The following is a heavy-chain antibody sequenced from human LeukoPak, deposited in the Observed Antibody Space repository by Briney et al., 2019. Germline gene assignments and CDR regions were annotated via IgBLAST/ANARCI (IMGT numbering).Heavy chain of an antibody. Sequence: SETLSLTCAVYGGSFSGYYWSWIRQPPGKGLEWIGEINHSGSTNYNPSLKSRVTISVDTSKNQFSLKLSSVTAADTAVYYCARGSYYGSGSYYKPRGFDPWGQGTLVTASS. CDR3: ARGSYYGSGSYYKPRGFDP. CDR2: INHSGST. J-gene: IGHJ5*02. D-gene: IGHD3-10*01. CDR1: GGSFSGYY. V-gene: IGHV4-34*01.